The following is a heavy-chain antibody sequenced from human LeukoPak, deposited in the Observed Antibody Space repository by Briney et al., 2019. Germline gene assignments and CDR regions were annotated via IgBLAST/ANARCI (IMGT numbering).Heavy chain of an antibody. CDR3: ARDPPLGSYGGELFDY. D-gene: IGHD1-7*01. CDR2: INTNTGNP. V-gene: IGHV7-4-1*02. CDR1: GYTFTGYY. Sequence: PGASVKVSCKASGYTFTGYYMHWVRQAPGQGLEWMGWINTNTGNPTYAQGFTGRFVFSLDTSVSTAYLQISSLKAEDTAVYYCARDPPLGSYGGELFDYWGQGTLVTVSS. J-gene: IGHJ4*02.